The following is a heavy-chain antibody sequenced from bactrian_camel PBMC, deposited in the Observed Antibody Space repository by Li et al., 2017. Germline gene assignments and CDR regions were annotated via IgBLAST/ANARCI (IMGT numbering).Heavy chain of an antibody. D-gene: IGHD5*01. CDR3: TTAAVGRVPAE. CDR2: INSGSSKI. Sequence: GSLRVSCEASGFSFSGSSMTWVRQAPGKGLEWLGYINSGSSKIYYGGSVKGRFTISRDDGRDALYLQLAGLKTEDTAMYYCTTAAVGRVPAEWGRGTQVTVS. J-gene: IGHJ4*01. CDR1: GFSFSGSS. V-gene: IGHV3S28*01.